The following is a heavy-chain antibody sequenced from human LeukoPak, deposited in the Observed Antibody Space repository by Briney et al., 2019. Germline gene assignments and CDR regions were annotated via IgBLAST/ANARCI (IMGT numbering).Heavy chain of an antibody. J-gene: IGHJ4*02. D-gene: IGHD3-22*01. V-gene: IGHV1-3*01. CDR1: GYTFASYA. CDR2: ILAGNGNT. Sequence: GASVTVSCKASGYTFASYAMHWVHQAPGQRLEWMGWILAGNGNTKYSQRFQGRVTITRDTSARTAYMELSSLKSEDTAVYYCARALGIVYSRPFDYWGQGTLVTVSS. CDR3: ARALGIVYSRPFDY.